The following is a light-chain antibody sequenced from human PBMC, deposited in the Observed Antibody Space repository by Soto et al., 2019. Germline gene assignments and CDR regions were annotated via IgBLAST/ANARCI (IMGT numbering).Light chain of an antibody. CDR2: EVS. Sequence: QSALTQPASVSGSPGQSITISCTGTNSDVGGYNYVSWYQQLPGKAPKLMIYEVSNRPSGVSDRFSGSKSGNTASLTISGLQAEDEADYYCISYTSSVPLVFGGGTKLTVL. V-gene: IGLV2-14*01. CDR1: NSDVGGYNY. CDR3: ISYTSSVPLV. J-gene: IGLJ2*01.